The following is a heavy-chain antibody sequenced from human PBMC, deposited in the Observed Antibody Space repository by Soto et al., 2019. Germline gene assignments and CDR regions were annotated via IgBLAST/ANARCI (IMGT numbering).Heavy chain of an antibody. CDR3: ARVGYYYDSSGYYY. D-gene: IGHD3-22*01. J-gene: IGHJ4*02. CDR2: ISSSSSTI. CDR1: GFTFSSYS. Sequence: GGSLSLSCAASGFTFSSYSMNWVRQAPGKGLEWVSYISSSSSTIYYADSVKGRFTISRDNAKNSLYLQMNSLRAEDTAVYYCARVGYYYDSSGYYYWGQGTLVTVSS. V-gene: IGHV3-48*01.